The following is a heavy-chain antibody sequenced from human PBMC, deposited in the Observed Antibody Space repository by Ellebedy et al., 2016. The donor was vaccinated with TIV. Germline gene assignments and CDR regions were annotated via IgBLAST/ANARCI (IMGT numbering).Heavy chain of an antibody. CDR2: IRSKANSYAT. CDR3: AITYYYDSSGYTIDY. Sequence: GESLKISCAASGSTFSGSAMHWVRQASGKGLEWVGRIRSKANSYATEYTASVNGRFTICRDDSKNTAYLQMNSLETEDTAVYYCAITYYYDSSGYTIDYWGQGTLVTVTS. J-gene: IGHJ4*02. CDR1: GSTFSGSA. V-gene: IGHV3-73*01. D-gene: IGHD3-22*01.